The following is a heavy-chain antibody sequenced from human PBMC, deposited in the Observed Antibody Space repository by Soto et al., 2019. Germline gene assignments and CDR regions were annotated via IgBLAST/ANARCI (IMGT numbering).Heavy chain of an antibody. Sequence: ASVKVSCKASGYTFTSYGISWVRQAPGQGLEWMGWISAYNGNTNYAQKLQGRVTMTTDTSTSTAYMDLRGLGSDDTAVYYCARVNGGSYSGWFDPWGQGTLVTVSS. CDR3: ARVNGGSYSGWFDP. J-gene: IGHJ5*02. CDR1: GYTFTSYG. V-gene: IGHV1-18*01. CDR2: ISAYNGNT. D-gene: IGHD1-26*01.